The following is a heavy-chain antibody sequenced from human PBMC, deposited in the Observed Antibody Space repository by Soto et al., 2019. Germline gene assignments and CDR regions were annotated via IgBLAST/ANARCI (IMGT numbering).Heavy chain of an antibody. Sequence: PGGSLRLSCAASGFTFSSYGMHLVRQAPGKGLEWVAFISYDGSNKYYADSVKGRFTISRDNSKNTLYLQMNSLRAEDTAVYYCAKDMRFLEWLPLADYYGMDVWGQGTTVTVSS. CDR1: GFTFSSYG. CDR2: ISYDGSNK. J-gene: IGHJ6*02. V-gene: IGHV3-30*18. CDR3: AKDMRFLEWLPLADYYGMDV. D-gene: IGHD3-3*01.